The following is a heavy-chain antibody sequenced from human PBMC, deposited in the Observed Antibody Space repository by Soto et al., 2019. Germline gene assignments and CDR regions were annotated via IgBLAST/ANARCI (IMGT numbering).Heavy chain of an antibody. D-gene: IGHD1-26*01. V-gene: IGHV3-33*01. CDR1: GFTFSSFG. CDR3: ARDRELGRTSPYFDF. CDR2: IWNDGNNR. Sequence: QVQLVGSGGGVVQPGRSLRLSCAASGFTFSSFGVHWVRQTPGKGLEWVAVIWNDGNNRRYADSVRGRFTVSSENSKNTVYLQMDSLRVDDTAMYYCARDRELGRTSPYFDFWGQGNLVTVSS. J-gene: IGHJ4*02.